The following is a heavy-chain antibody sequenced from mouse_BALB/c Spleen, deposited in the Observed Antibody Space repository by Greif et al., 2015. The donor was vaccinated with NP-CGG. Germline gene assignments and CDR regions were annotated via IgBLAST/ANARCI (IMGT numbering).Heavy chain of an antibody. CDR1: GYTFTSYV. CDR2: INPYNDGT. V-gene: IGHV1-14*01. CDR3: AGITTVVDYYAMDY. J-gene: IGHJ4*01. Sequence: VQLQQSGPVLVKPGASVKMSCKASGYTFTSYVMHWVKQKPGQGLEWIGYINPYNDGTKYDEKFKGKATLTSDKSSSTAYMELSSLTSEDSAVYYCAGITTVVDYYAMDYWGQGTSVTVSS. D-gene: IGHD1-1*01.